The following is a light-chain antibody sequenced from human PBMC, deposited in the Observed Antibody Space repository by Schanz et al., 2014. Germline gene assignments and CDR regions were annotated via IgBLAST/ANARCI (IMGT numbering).Light chain of an antibody. CDR1: QSVLSSADNKNY. CDR3: QQCYSTPALT. CDR2: WAS. Sequence: DIVMTQSPDSLAVPLGERATINCKSSQSVLSSADNKNYLVWYQQKPGQPPKLIIYWASTRESGVPDRFSGSGSGTDFTLTISSLQAEDVAVYYCQQCYSTPALTFGGGTKVEIK. V-gene: IGKV4-1*01. J-gene: IGKJ4*01.